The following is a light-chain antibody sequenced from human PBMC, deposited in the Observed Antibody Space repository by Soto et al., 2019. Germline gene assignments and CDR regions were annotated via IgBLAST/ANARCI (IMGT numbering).Light chain of an antibody. Sequence: ENVLTQSPGTLSLSPGERATLSCRSSQSVSGSYLAWYQQKPGQPPRLIMSGTSNRATGTPDRFSGSGSGTDFTLTISRLEPEDFAVYYCQQYGSPPITFGQGTRLEIK. V-gene: IGKV3-20*01. CDR1: QSVSGSY. CDR2: GTS. CDR3: QQYGSPPIT. J-gene: IGKJ5*01.